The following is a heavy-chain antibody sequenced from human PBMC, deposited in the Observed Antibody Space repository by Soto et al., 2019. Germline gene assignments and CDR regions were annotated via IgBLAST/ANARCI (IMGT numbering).Heavy chain of an antibody. D-gene: IGHD3-3*01. CDR2: MNPNSGNT. J-gene: IGHJ4*02. CDR1: GYTFTSYD. V-gene: IGHV1-8*01. Sequence: QVQLVQSGAEVKKPGASVKVSCKASGYTFTSYDXXXVRQATGQGLEWMGWMNPNSGNTXXXQKFQGRVTMTRNTXXXXXXXXXXXXXXXXXXXXXXAREKSGYYDYWGQGTLVTVSS. CDR3: AREKSGYYDY.